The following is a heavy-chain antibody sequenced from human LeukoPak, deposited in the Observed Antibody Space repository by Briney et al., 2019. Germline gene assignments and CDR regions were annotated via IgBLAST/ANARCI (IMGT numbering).Heavy chain of an antibody. D-gene: IGHD6-19*01. Sequence: PGGSLRLSCAASGFTFSSYAMSWVRQAPGKGLEWVGRIKSKTDGGTTDYAAPVKGRFTISRDDSKNTLYLQMNSLKTEDTAVYYCTTGIAVAGTTKFYYYYGMDVWGQGTTVTVSS. J-gene: IGHJ6*02. CDR1: GFTFSSYA. CDR3: TTGIAVAGTTKFYYYYGMDV. V-gene: IGHV3-15*01. CDR2: IKSKTDGGTT.